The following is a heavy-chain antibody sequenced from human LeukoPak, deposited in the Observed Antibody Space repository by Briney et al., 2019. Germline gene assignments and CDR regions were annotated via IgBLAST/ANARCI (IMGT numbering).Heavy chain of an antibody. Sequence: GGSLRLSCAASGFTFRSYRRNWVRQAPGKGLEWVSSICGGGAYVYYADSVKGRFTISRDNAKSSLYLQMNSLRAEDTAVYYCAKRFVGTNYYDSSGPYWYFDLWGRGTLVTVSS. V-gene: IGHV3-21*04. D-gene: IGHD3-22*01. CDR1: GFTFRSYR. CDR3: AKRFVGTNYYDSSGPYWYFDL. CDR2: ICGGGAYV. J-gene: IGHJ2*01.